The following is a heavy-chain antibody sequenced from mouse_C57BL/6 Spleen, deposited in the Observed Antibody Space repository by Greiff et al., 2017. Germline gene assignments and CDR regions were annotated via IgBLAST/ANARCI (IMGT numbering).Heavy chain of an antibody. CDR2: ILPGSGST. J-gene: IGHJ3*01. Sequence: VQRVESGAELMKPGASVKLSCKATGYTFTGYWIEWVKQRPGHGLEWIGEILPGSGSTNYNEKFKGKATFTADTSSNTAYMQLSSLTTEDSAIYYCARVYDGYPAWFAYWGQGTLVTVSA. CDR3: ARVYDGYPAWFAY. CDR1: GYTFTGYW. D-gene: IGHD2-3*01. V-gene: IGHV1-9*01.